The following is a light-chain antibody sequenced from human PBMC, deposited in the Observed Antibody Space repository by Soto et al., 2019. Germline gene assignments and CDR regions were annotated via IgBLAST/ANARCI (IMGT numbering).Light chain of an antibody. Sequence: QSALTQPPSASGSPGQSVTISCTGTSSDVGGFDYVSWYQQHPGKAPKLMIFEVSKRPSGVPDRFSGSKSGNTASLTVSGLQAEDEADYYCSSNGGSNKVLFGGGTKLTVL. CDR1: SSDVGGFDY. J-gene: IGLJ2*01. V-gene: IGLV2-8*01. CDR3: SSNGGSNKVL. CDR2: EVS.